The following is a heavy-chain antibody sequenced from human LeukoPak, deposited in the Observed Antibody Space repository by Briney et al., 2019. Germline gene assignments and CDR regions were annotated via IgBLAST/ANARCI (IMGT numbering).Heavy chain of an antibody. J-gene: IGHJ4*02. CDR2: ISGSGGST. V-gene: IGHV3-23*01. CDR3: ANIVSFAIFGGVDY. CDR1: GFTFSSYA. Sequence: PGGSLRLSCAASGFTFSSYAMSWVRQAPGKGLEWVSAISGSGGSTYYADSVEGRFTISRDNSKNTLYLQMNGLRAEDTAVYYCANIVSFAIFGGVDYWGQGTLVTVSS. D-gene: IGHD3-3*01.